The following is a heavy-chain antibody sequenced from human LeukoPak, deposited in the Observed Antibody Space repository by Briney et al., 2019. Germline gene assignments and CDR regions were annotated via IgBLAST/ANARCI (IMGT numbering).Heavy chain of an antibody. CDR1: GFSFSSYA. Sequence: PGGSLRLSCATSGFSFSSYAMSWVRQAPGKGLEWVSAMSSSDDGRYYAASVRGRFTISRDTSRSTLYLQMNSLRAEDTAVYYCARNRDGYKNDAFDIWGQGTMVTVSS. D-gene: IGHD5-24*01. CDR2: MSSSDDGR. V-gene: IGHV3-23*01. J-gene: IGHJ3*02. CDR3: ARNRDGYKNDAFDI.